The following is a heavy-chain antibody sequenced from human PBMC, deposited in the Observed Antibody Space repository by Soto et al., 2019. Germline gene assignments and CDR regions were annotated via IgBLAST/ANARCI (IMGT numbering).Heavy chain of an antibody. CDR1: GGSISSGGYY. CDR2: IYYSGST. D-gene: IGHD3-16*01. V-gene: IGHV4-31*03. J-gene: IGHJ4*02. Sequence: SETLSLTCTVSGGSISSGGYYWSWIRQHPGKGLEWIGYIYYSGSTYYNPSLKSRVTISVDTSKNQFSLKLSSVTAADTAVYYCARSPGRGGIYYFDYWGQGTLVTVSS. CDR3: ARSPGRGGIYYFDY.